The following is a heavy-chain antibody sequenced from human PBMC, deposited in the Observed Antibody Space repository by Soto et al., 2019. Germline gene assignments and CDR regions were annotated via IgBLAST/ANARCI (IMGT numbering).Heavy chain of an antibody. D-gene: IGHD3-10*01. CDR1: GFTFDDYA. CDR3: ANYPYGSPRKGTLFSCKGISLSDY. V-gene: IGHV3-9*01. CDR2: ITWNSGTI. Sequence: PGGSLRLSCAASGFTFDDYAMHWVRQAPGKGLEWVSGITWNSGTIGYADSVKGRFTISRDNGKNSLYLQMNSLRPEDTALYYCANYPYGSPRKGTLFSCKGISLSDY. J-gene: IGHJ4*01.